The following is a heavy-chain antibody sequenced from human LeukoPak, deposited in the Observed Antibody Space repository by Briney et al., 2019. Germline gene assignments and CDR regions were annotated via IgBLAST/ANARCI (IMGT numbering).Heavy chain of an antibody. CDR2: IYYSGST. CDR3: ARHGLTTENYYDSSGYYY. Sequence: PSETLSLTCTVSGGSISSSSYYWGWIRQPPGNGLEWIGSIYYSGSTYYNPSLKSRVTISVDTSKNQFSLKLSSVTAADTAVYYCARHGLTTENYYDSSGYYYWGQGTLVTVSS. D-gene: IGHD3-22*01. J-gene: IGHJ4*02. CDR1: GGSISSSSYY. V-gene: IGHV4-39*01.